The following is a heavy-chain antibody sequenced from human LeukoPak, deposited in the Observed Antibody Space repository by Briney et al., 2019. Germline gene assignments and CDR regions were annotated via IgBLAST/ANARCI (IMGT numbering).Heavy chain of an antibody. V-gene: IGHV3-21*01. CDR1: GFTFSTYS. J-gene: IGHJ4*02. CDR3: ASTGIAAN. Sequence: GGSLRLSCAASGFTFSTYSMNWVRQAPGKGLEWVSSISSSSTYIYYADSVKGRFTISRDNAKNSLYLQMNGLRAEDTAVYYCASTGIAANWGQGTLVTVSS. D-gene: IGHD6-13*01. CDR2: ISSSSTYI.